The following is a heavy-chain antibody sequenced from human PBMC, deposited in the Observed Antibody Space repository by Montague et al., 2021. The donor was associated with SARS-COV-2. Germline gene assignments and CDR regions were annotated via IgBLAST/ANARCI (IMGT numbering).Heavy chain of an antibody. Sequence: SLRLSCAASGFTFSSYALTWVRQAPGKGLEWVSAIINSGGRTYYADSVKGRFTISRDNSKNTLYLQMNSLRGEDTAIYYCAKTHRYYNRNFDYWGQGTLVTVSS. V-gene: IGHV3-23*01. CDR2: IINSGGRT. CDR1: GFTFSSYA. CDR3: AKTHRYYNRNFDY. D-gene: IGHD3-22*01. J-gene: IGHJ4*02.